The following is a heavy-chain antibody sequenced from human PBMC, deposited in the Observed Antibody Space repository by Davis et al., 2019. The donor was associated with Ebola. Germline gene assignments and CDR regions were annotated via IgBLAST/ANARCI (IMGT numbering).Heavy chain of an antibody. V-gene: IGHV4-34*01. CDR1: GGSFSGYY. D-gene: IGHD3-10*01. Sequence: SETLSLTCAVYGGSFSGYYWSWIRQPPGKGLEWIGEINHSGSTNYNPSLKSRVTISVDTSKNQFSLKLSSVTAADTAVYYCARTLGYGSGSYYYYYGMDVWGQRTTVTVSS. CDR2: INHSGST. CDR3: ARTLGYGSGSYYYYYGMDV. J-gene: IGHJ6*02.